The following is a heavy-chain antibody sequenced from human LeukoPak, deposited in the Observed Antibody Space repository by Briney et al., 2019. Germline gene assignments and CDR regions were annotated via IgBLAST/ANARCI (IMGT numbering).Heavy chain of an antibody. CDR3: ARDFGY. CDR1: GFTFSNYA. V-gene: IGHV3-23*01. CDR2: ISGSSSNR. Sequence: GGTLRLSCAASGFTFSNYAMNWVRQAPGKGLEWVSVISGSSSNRYYADSVKGRFTISRDNSKNTLYLQMNNLRPDDTAVYYCARDFGYWGQGTLVTVSS. J-gene: IGHJ4*02.